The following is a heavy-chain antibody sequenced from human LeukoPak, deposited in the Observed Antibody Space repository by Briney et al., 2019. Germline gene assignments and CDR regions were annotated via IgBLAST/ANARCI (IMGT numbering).Heavy chain of an antibody. CDR3: ARDGGPYYYDSSGYNHY. CDR1: GFTFSSYS. V-gene: IGHV3-21*01. J-gene: IGHJ4*02. CDR2: ISGSSSSI. Sequence: GGSLRLSCAASGFTFSSYSMICVRQAPGKGLEWVSSISGSSSSISYADSGKGGFTISRANAKTSLYLQMNSLRAEDTAVYYCARDGGPYYYDSSGYNHYWGQGTLVTVSS. D-gene: IGHD3-22*01.